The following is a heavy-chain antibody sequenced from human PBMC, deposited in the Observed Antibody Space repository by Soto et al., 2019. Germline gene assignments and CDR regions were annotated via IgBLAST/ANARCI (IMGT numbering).Heavy chain of an antibody. Sequence: ASVKGSWKAAGYSFTSYAGSWVRQAPRQGLEWMGWISAYNGNTNYAQKLQGRVTMTTDTSTSTAYMELSSLRSDDTAVYYCARVGYGSGGSCYPFDYWGHGTLVTVSS. J-gene: IGHJ4*01. CDR3: ARVGYGSGGSCYPFDY. CDR1: GYSFTSYA. D-gene: IGHD2-15*01. CDR2: ISAYNGNT. V-gene: IGHV1-18*01.